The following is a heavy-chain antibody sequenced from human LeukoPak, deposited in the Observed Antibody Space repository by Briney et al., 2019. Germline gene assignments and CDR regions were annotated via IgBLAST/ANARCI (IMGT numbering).Heavy chain of an antibody. CDR1: GYTFTGYY. V-gene: IGHV1-2*02. D-gene: IGHD4-17*01. CDR3: ARQKKQTTAIDY. Sequence: ASVKVSCKASGYTFTGYYIHWVRHAPGQKLEWMGWINPNSGGTNYAQKFQGRVTMTRDTSISTAYMELSRLRSDDTAVYYCARQKKQTTAIDYWGQGTLVTVSS. J-gene: IGHJ4*02. CDR2: INPNSGGT.